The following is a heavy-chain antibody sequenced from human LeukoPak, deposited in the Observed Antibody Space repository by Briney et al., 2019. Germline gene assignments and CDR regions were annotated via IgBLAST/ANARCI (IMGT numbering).Heavy chain of an antibody. D-gene: IGHD2-2*01. Sequence: ASVKVSCKVSGYTLTELSMHWVRQAPGKGLEWMGGFDPEDGETIYAQKFQGRVTMTEDTSTDTAYMELSSLRSEDTAVYYCARGGIVVVPAAILKGFDYWGQGTLVTVSS. CDR3: ARGGIVVVPAAILKGFDY. V-gene: IGHV1-24*01. CDR2: FDPEDGET. CDR1: GYTLTELS. J-gene: IGHJ4*02.